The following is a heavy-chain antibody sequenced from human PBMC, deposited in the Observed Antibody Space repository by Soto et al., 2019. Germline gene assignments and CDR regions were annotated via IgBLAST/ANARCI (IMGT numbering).Heavy chain of an antibody. J-gene: IGHJ5*02. D-gene: IGHD2-2*01. CDR1: GGSISSYY. CDR3: ARGLRRQLLNWFDP. CDR2: IYYIGST. V-gene: IGHV4-59*01. Sequence: KTSETLSLTCTVSGGSISSYYWSWIRQPPGKGLEWIGYIYYIGSTNYNPSLKSRVTISVDTSKNQFSLKLSSVTAADTAAYYCARGLRRQLLNWFDPWGQGTLVTVSS.